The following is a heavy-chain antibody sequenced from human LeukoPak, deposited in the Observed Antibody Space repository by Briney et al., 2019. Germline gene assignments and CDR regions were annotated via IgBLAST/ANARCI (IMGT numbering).Heavy chain of an antibody. CDR2: INHSGGST. CDR1: VYSLTNYY. J-gene: IGHJ4*02. V-gene: IGHV1-46*01. D-gene: IGHD5-12*01. Sequence: GASVKVSCKAVVYSLTNYYVHWVRQAPGQRLEWMGEINHSGGSTSYEQKFQGRIHVTRDTYTNTVYMAMSSLRSEETATYYCARGAPTTRIGAGRFDYWGQGSLLTVAS. CDR3: ARGAPTTRIGAGRFDY.